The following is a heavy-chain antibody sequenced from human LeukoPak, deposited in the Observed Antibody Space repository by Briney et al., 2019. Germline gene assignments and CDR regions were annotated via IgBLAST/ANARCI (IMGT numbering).Heavy chain of an antibody. D-gene: IGHD1-26*01. Sequence: SVKVSCKASGGTFSSYAISWVRQAPGQGLEWMGGIIPIFGTANYAQKFQGRATITTDESTSTAYMELSSLRSEDTAVYYCARGPIVGATIGGAFDIWGEGTMVTVSS. V-gene: IGHV1-69*05. CDR2: IIPIFGTA. CDR1: GGTFSSYA. CDR3: ARGPIVGATIGGAFDI. J-gene: IGHJ3*02.